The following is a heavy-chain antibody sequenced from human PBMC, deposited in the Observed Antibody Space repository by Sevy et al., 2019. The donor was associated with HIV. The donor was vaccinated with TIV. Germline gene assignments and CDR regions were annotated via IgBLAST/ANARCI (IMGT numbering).Heavy chain of an antibody. CDR2: VTHSGST. Sequence: SETLSLTCGIYGGAFNNYDWSWIRQPPGKGLEWIGEVTHSGSTNYNPSPESRLTMSLDTSKNHFSLKLTSVTAPETAVYYCARWRGTRVTMMVVVTTGYFDYWGQGTLVTVSS. CDR3: ARWRGTRVTMMVVVTTGYFDY. CDR1: GGAFNNYD. V-gene: IGHV4-34*01. D-gene: IGHD3-22*01. J-gene: IGHJ4*02.